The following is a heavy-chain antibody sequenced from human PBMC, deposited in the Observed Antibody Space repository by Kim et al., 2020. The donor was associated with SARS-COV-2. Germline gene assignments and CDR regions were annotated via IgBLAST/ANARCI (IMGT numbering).Heavy chain of an antibody. J-gene: IGHJ5*02. Sequence: VKGRFTIPRDNSKNTLYLQMNSLRAEDTAVYYCAREKGSPAAIFGWFDPWGQGTLVTVSS. D-gene: IGHD2-2*02. V-gene: IGHV3-30*01. CDR3: AREKGSPAAIFGWFDP.